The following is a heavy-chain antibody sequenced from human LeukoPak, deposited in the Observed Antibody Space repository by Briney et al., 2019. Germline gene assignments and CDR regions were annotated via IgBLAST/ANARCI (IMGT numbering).Heavy chain of an antibody. J-gene: IGHJ1*01. Sequence: ALVKVSCKASGYTFTGYYLHWVRQAPGQGLEWMGWIHPNSGGTNYAQKFQGRVTMTRDTSISTAYMELSSLKSGDTAVCYCARLAAVPGWGQGTLVTVSS. CDR1: GYTFTGYY. V-gene: IGHV1-2*02. CDR2: IHPNSGGT. D-gene: IGHD6-19*01. CDR3: ARLAAVPG.